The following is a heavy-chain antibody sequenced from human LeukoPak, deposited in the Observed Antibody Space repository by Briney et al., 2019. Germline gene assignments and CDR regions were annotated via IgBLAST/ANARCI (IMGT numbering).Heavy chain of an antibody. V-gene: IGHV4-59*01. D-gene: IGHD1-26*01. CDR2: IYYSGTT. J-gene: IGHJ3*02. CDR3: ASLELIGEKRGAFHT. CDR1: SGSISSYY. Sequence: SETLSLTCTVSSGSISSYYWSWIRQPPGKELEWIGYIYYSGTTNYNPSLNSRVTISLDASNKQLPLALNSVTAADTAVYYCASLELIGEKRGAFHTWGQGTMVTVSS.